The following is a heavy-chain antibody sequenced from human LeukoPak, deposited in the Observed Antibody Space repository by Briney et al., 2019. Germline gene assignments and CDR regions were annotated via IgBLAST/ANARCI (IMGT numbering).Heavy chain of an antibody. J-gene: IGHJ4*02. V-gene: IGHV3-7*01. CDR3: ARGWATIPD. Sequence: GGSLRLSCTADGFSFSISYMMWVRQAPGEGLEWVAHIDPDGVDKNYVGSVKDRFIISRDNTKNSLFLQMNSLRDDDTALYYCARGWATIPDWGQGSLVIVSS. CDR1: GFSFSISY. D-gene: IGHD5-24*01. CDR2: IDPDGVDK.